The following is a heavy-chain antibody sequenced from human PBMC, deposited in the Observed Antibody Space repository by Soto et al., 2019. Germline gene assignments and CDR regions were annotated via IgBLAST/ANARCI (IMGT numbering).Heavy chain of an antibody. CDR2: IYYSGNT. D-gene: IGHD3-10*01. CDR1: GGSIYRSSYY. J-gene: IGHJ5*02. V-gene: IGHV4-39*01. CDR3: ARPQGSTSMYHWFDP. Sequence: SETLSLTCTVSGGSIYRSSYYWGWIRQRPGKGLEWIGSIYYSGNTYYNPSLKSRVTISLDTSKNQFSLKLSSVTAAHTAVYYCARPQGSTSMYHWFDPRGQGTLVTGAS.